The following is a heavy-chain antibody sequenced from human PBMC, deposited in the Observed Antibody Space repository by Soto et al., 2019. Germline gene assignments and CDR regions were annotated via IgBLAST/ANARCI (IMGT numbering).Heavy chain of an antibody. V-gene: IGHV1-8*01. J-gene: IGHJ5*02. CDR2: MNPNSGNT. Sequence: ASVKVSCKASGYTFTSYDINWVRQATGQGLEWMGWMNPNSGNTGYAQKFQGRVTMTRNTSISTAYMELSSLRSEDTAVYYCARGRVYCSGGSCYSYWFDPWGQGTLVTVSS. CDR1: GYTFTSYD. CDR3: ARGRVYCSGGSCYSYWFDP. D-gene: IGHD2-15*01.